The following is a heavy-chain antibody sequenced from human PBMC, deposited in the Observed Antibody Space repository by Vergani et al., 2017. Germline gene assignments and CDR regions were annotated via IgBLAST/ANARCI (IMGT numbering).Heavy chain of an antibody. CDR2: ISSSGSTI. CDR1: GFTFSDYY. CDR3: ARDLDCSSTSCYADFYYYMDV. D-gene: IGHD2-2*01. J-gene: IGHJ6*03. V-gene: IGHV3-11*01. Sequence: QVQLVESGGGLVKPGGSLRLSCAASGFTFSDYYMSWIRQAPGKGLEWVSYISSSGSTIYYADSVKGRVTISRDNAKSSLYIQMNSLRAEDTAVYYCARDLDCSSTSCYADFYYYMDVWGKGTTVTVSS.